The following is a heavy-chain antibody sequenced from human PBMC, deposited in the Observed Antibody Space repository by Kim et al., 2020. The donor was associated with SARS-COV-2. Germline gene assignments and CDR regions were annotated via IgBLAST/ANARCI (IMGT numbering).Heavy chain of an antibody. Sequence: GGSLRLSCAASGFTFSSYSMNWVRQAPGKGLEWVSSISSSSSYIYYADSVKGRFTISRDNAKNSLYLQMNSLRAEDTAVYYCAAADTAMVTGYWGQGTLVTVSS. CDR1: GFTFSSYS. CDR3: AAADTAMVTGY. D-gene: IGHD5-18*01. V-gene: IGHV3-21*01. J-gene: IGHJ4*02. CDR2: ISSSSSYI.